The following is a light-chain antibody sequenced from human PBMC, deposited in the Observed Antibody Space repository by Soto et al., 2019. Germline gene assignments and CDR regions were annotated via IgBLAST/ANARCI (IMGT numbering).Light chain of an antibody. Sequence: DIQMTQSPSSLSASEGDRVTITCQTSHDDSRTLNWVQQKPRAAPQLLIYDASNLERGVPSRFSGSGSGTDFTLTISSLQPEDVATYYWQHYNSLLTFGGGTEVEIK. V-gene: IGKV1-33*01. CDR1: HDDSRT. J-gene: IGKJ4*01. CDR2: DAS. CDR3: QHYNSLLT.